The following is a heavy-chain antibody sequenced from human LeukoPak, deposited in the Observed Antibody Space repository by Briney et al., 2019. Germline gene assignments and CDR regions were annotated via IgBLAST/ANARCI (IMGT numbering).Heavy chain of an antibody. CDR3: ARDREDDILTGYEFDY. D-gene: IGHD3-9*01. V-gene: IGHV1-2*02. CDR2: INPNSGGT. CDR1: GYTFTGYY. J-gene: IGHJ4*02. Sequence: ASVTVSCKASGYTFTGYYIHWVRQAPGQGLEWMGWINPNSGGTNYAQKFQGRVTMTRDTSISTAYMELSRLRSDDTAVYYCARDREDDILTGYEFDYWGQGTLVTVSS.